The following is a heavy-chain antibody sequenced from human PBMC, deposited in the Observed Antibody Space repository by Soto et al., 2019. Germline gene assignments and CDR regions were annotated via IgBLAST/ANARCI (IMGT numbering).Heavy chain of an antibody. CDR2: IYYSGST. Sequence: PSETLSLTCTVSGGSISSYYWSWIRQPPGKGLEWIGYIYYSGSTNYNPSLKSRVTISVDTSKNQFSLKLSSVTAADTAVYYCARPVGWDCSSTSCYAAWFDPWGQGTLVTVSS. D-gene: IGHD2-2*01. V-gene: IGHV4-59*01. CDR3: ARPVGWDCSSTSCYAAWFDP. J-gene: IGHJ5*02. CDR1: GGSISSYY.